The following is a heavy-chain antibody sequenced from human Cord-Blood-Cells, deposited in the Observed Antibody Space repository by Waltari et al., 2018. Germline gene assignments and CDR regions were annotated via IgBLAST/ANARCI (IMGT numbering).Heavy chain of an antibody. D-gene: IGHD7-27*01. V-gene: IGHV1-8*03. J-gene: IGHJ3*02. Sequence: QVQLVQSGAEVKKPGASVKVSCKASGYTFTSYDINWVRQATGKGRGWMGWRNPNRGNTGYAQKFQGRVTITRNTSISTAYMELSSLRSEDTAVYYCARTGDDHDAFDIWGQGTMVTVSS. CDR1: GYTFTSYD. CDR3: ARTGDDHDAFDI. CDR2: RNPNRGNT.